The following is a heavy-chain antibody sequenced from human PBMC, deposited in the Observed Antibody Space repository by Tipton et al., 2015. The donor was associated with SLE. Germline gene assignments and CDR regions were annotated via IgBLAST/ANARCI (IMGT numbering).Heavy chain of an antibody. D-gene: IGHD4-17*01. CDR3: ARHWNGDLTPLWY. V-gene: IGHV4-59*08. CDR1: GGSISSYY. CDR2: IYYSGST. J-gene: IGHJ4*02. Sequence: TLSLTCTVSGGSISSYYWSWIRQPPGKGLEWIGYIYYSGSTNYNPSLKSRVTISVDTSKNQFSLKLSSLTAADTAVYYCARHWNGDLTPLWYWGQGTLVTVSS.